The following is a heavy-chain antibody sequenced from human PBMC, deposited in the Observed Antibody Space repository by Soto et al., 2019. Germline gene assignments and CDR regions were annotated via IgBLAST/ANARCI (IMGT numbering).Heavy chain of an antibody. CDR2: INHSGST. CDR1: GGSFSGYY. Sequence: SETLSLTCAVYGGSFSGYYWSWIRQPPGKGLEWIGEINHSGSTNYNPSLKSRVTISVDTSKNQFSLKLSSVTAADTAVYYCARAPHRSYSSRFDYWGQGTLVTVSS. V-gene: IGHV4-34*01. CDR3: ARAPHRSYSSRFDY. J-gene: IGHJ4*02. D-gene: IGHD6-13*01.